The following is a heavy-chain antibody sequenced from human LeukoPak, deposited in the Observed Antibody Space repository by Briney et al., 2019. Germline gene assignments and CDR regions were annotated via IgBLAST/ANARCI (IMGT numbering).Heavy chain of an antibody. D-gene: IGHD3-22*01. Sequence: SETLSLTCTVSGGSISSYYWSWIRQPPGKGLEWIGYIYYGGSTNYNPSLKSRVTISVDTSKNQFSLKLSSVTAADTAVYYCARGITMMEHWGQGTLVTVSS. CDR2: IYYGGST. V-gene: IGHV4-59*01. CDR1: GGSISSYY. CDR3: ARGITMMEH. J-gene: IGHJ1*01.